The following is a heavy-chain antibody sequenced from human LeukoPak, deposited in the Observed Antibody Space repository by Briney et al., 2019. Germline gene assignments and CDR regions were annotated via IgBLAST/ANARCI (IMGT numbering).Heavy chain of an antibody. CDR1: GYTFTGYY. Sequence: ASVKVSCKASGYTFTGYYLHWVRHAPGQGLESMGWINPNSGGTKYAQNFQGRVTMTRDTSINTASMELTRLKSDDTAVYYCARGDDIVVVAAATLHYWGQGTLVTVSS. D-gene: IGHD2-15*01. CDR2: INPNSGGT. CDR3: ARGDDIVVVAAATLHY. V-gene: IGHV1-2*02. J-gene: IGHJ4*02.